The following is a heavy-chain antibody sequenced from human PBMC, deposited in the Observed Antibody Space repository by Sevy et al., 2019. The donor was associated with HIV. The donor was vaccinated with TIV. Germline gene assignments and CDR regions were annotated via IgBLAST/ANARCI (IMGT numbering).Heavy chain of an antibody. CDR2: ISPFNGDT. CDR1: GYTFTNYR. J-gene: IGHJ4*02. CDR3: ARAYCSGGSCYSLAY. Sequence: ASVKVSCKASGYTFTNYRIYWVRQAPGQGLEWMGWISPFNGDTNYVQKLQGRVTMITDTSTSTAYMELRSLGSDDTAVYYCARAYCSGGSCYSLAYWGQGTLVTVSS. D-gene: IGHD2-15*01. V-gene: IGHV1-18*01.